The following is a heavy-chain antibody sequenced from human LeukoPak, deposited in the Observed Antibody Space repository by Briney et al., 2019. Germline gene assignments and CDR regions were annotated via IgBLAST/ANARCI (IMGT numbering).Heavy chain of an antibody. V-gene: IGHV3-48*04. Sequence: PGGSLRLSCTASGLTFSSFSMNWVRQAPEKGLEWVSYISSRGSIIYYADSVKGRFTISRDNAKNSLYLQMNSLRAEDTAVYYCARYWYFDLWGRGTLVTVSS. CDR2: ISSRGSII. CDR3: ARYWYFDL. J-gene: IGHJ2*01. CDR1: GLTFSSFS.